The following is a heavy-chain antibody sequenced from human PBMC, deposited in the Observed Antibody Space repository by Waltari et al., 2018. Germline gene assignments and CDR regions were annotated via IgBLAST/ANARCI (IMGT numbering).Heavy chain of an antibody. CDR2: ISGGGGST. D-gene: IGHD3-22*01. J-gene: IGHJ4*02. V-gene: IGHV3-23*01. Sequence: EVQLLESGGGLVQPGGSLRLSCAASGFTFSSYAMSCVRQAPGKGLEWVAVISGGGGSTHYADSVKGRFTISRDNSKNTLYLQMNSLRAEDTAVYYCAKHKYDRSGYGFWYWGQGTLVTVSS. CDR1: GFTFSSYA. CDR3: AKHKYDRSGYGFWY.